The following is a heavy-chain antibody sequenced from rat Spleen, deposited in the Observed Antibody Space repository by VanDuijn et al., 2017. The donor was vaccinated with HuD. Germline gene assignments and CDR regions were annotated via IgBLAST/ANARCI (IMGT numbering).Heavy chain of an antibody. V-gene: IGHV5-25*01. CDR2: ISPSGGST. Sequence: EVQLVESDGGLVQPGRSLKLSCAASGFTFSDYYMAWVRQAPTKGLEWVASISPSGGSTYYSASVKGRFTISRDNAKSTLYLQMDSLRSEDTATYFCAREAGLPFHYFDYWGQGVMVTVSS. CDR3: AREAGLPFHYFDY. D-gene: IGHD1-4*01. CDR1: GFTFSDYY. J-gene: IGHJ2*01.